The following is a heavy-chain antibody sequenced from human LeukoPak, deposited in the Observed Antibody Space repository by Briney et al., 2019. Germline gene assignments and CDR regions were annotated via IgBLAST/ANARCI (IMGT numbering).Heavy chain of an antibody. V-gene: IGHV4-59*01. Sequence: SETLSLTCTVSGGSISSYYWSWIRQPPGKGLEWIGYIYYSGSTNYNPSLKSRVIISVDTSKNQFSLKLSSVTAADTAVYYCARDQYSSAGDAFDIWGQGTMVTVSS. D-gene: IGHD6-19*01. CDR3: ARDQYSSAGDAFDI. CDR1: GGSISSYY. CDR2: IYYSGST. J-gene: IGHJ3*02.